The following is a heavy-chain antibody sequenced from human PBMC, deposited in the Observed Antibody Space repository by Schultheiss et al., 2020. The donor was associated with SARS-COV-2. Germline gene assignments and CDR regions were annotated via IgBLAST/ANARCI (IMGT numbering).Heavy chain of an antibody. V-gene: IGHV4-61*02. CDR3: ARKRGIAGVYYYYGMDV. D-gene: IGHD1-26*01. CDR2: IYTSGST. CDR1: GGSISSGSYY. Sequence: SETLSLTCTVSGGSISSGSYYWSWIRQPAGKGLEWIGRIYTSGSTYYNPSLKSRVTISVDRSKNQFSLKLSSVTAADTAVYYCARKRGIAGVYYYYGMDVWGQGTTVTVSS. J-gene: IGHJ6*02.